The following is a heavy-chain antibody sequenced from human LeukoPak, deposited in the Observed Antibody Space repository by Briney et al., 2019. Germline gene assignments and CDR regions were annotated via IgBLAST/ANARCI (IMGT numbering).Heavy chain of an antibody. D-gene: IGHD3-22*01. Sequence: GGSLRLSCAASGFTVSSNYMSWVRQAPGKGLEWVSVIYSGGTTYYTDSVKGRFTISRDNSKNTLYLQMTSLRTEDTAVYFCAKRDSSGYYIDYWGQGTLVTVSS. CDR1: GFTVSSNY. CDR2: IYSGGTT. CDR3: AKRDSSGYYIDY. J-gene: IGHJ4*02. V-gene: IGHV3-53*01.